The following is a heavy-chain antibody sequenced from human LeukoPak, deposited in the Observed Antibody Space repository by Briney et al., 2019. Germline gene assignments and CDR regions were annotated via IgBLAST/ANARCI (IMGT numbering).Heavy chain of an antibody. V-gene: IGHV4-30-2*01. CDR2: IYHSGST. Sequence: NPSQTLSLTCAVSGGSISSGGYSWSWIRQPPGKGLEWIGYIYHSGSTYYNPSLKSRVTISVDRSKNQFSLKLSSVTAADTAVYYCARLRVQNYGGNWGFDYWGLGTQVTVSS. CDR1: GGSISSGGYS. D-gene: IGHD4-23*01. J-gene: IGHJ4*02. CDR3: ARLRVQNYGGNWGFDY.